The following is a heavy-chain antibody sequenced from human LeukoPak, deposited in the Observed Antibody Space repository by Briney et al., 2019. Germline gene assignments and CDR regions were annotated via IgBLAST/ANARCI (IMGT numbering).Heavy chain of an antibody. D-gene: IGHD3-22*01. CDR1: GFTFSSYG. Sequence: GGSLRVSCAASGFTFSSYGMHWVRQAPGKGLEWVAVISYDGSNKYYADSVKGRFTISRDNSKNTLYLQMNSLRAEDTAVYYCAKGRPTWDMIVPPDAFDIWGQGTMVTVSS. J-gene: IGHJ3*02. CDR3: AKGRPTWDMIVPPDAFDI. V-gene: IGHV3-30*18. CDR2: ISYDGSNK.